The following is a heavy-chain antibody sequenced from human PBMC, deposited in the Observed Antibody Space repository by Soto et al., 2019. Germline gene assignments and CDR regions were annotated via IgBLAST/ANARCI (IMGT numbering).Heavy chain of an antibody. CDR3: ARRWGRTFDY. D-gene: IGHD3-16*01. CDR1: GGSISSYY. Sequence: QVQLQESGPGLVKPSETLSLTCTVSGGSISSYYWSWIRQPPGQGLEWIGYIYYSGSTNYNPYLKSRVNISVDTSKNQFSLKLSSVTAADTAVYYCARRWGRTFDYWGQGTLGTVAS. CDR2: IYYSGST. V-gene: IGHV4-59*08. J-gene: IGHJ4*02.